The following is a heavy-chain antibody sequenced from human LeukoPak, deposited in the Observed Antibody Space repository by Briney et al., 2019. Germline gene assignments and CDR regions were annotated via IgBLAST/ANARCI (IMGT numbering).Heavy chain of an antibody. CDR2: IYYSGST. CDR3: ARVGYYDSSGYRNYFDY. D-gene: IGHD3-22*01. Sequence: SETLSLTCTVSGGSISSYYWSWIRQPPGKGLEWIGYIYYSGSTSYNPSLKSRVTISVDTSKNQFSLKLSSVTAADTAVYYCARVGYYDSSGYRNYFDYWGQGTLVTVSS. CDR1: GGSISSYY. V-gene: IGHV4-59*01. J-gene: IGHJ4*02.